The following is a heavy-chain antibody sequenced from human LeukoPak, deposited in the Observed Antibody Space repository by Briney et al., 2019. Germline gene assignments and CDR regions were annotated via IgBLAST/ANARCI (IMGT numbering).Heavy chain of an antibody. V-gene: IGHV1-24*01. Sequence: ASVKVSCKVSGYTLTELSMHWVRQAPGKGLEWMGGFDPEDGETIYAQKFQGRVTMTEDTSTDTVYMELSSLRSEDTAVYYCARGKRITIFGVASGWFDPWGQGTLVTVSS. CDR1: GYTLTELS. CDR2: FDPEDGET. D-gene: IGHD3-3*01. CDR3: ARGKRITIFGVASGWFDP. J-gene: IGHJ5*02.